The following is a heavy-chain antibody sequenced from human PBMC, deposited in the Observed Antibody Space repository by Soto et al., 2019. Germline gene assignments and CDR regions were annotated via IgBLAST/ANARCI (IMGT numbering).Heavy chain of an antibody. CDR1: DYTFTSYG. Sequence: ASVKVSCKASDYTFTSYGISWVRQAPGQGLEWMGWISAYNGNTNYAQKLQGRVTMTTDTSTSTAYMELRSLRSDDTAVYYCARTRVVDTAMADYFDYWGQGTLVTVSS. V-gene: IGHV1-18*01. CDR3: ARTRVVDTAMADYFDY. J-gene: IGHJ4*02. D-gene: IGHD5-18*01. CDR2: ISAYNGNT.